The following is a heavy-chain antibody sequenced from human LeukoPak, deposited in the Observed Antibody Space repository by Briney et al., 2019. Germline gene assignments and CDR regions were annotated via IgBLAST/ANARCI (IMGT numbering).Heavy chain of an antibody. J-gene: IGHJ4*02. D-gene: IGHD2-2*01. Sequence: PGGSLRLSCAGSGFTFDDYAMHWVRQAPGKGLEWVSGISWNSGSIGYADSVKGRFTISRDNAKNSLYLQMNSLRAEDMALYYCARSCSSNSCYAFYYWGQGTLVTVSS. CDR3: ARSCSSNSCYAFYY. V-gene: IGHV3-9*03. CDR2: ISWNSGSI. CDR1: GFTFDDYA.